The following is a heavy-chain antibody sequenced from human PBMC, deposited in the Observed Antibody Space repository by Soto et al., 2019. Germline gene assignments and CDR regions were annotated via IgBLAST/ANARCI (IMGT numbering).Heavy chain of an antibody. Sequence: GGSLRLSCAASGFTFSRYAMIWVRQAPGKGLEWVSVISGNGGNTYYADSVKGRFTISRDNSKNTLYLQMNSLRAEDTAVYYCAEGTTASTPGGYCYYGMDVWGQGTTVTVSS. J-gene: IGHJ6*02. CDR2: ISGNGGNT. V-gene: IGHV3-23*01. CDR1: GFTFSRYA. CDR3: AEGTTASTPGGYCYYGMDV. D-gene: IGHD4-17*01.